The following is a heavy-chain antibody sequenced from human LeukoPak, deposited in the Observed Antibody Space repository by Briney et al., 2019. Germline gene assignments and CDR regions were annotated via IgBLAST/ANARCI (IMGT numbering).Heavy chain of an antibody. Sequence: GGSLRLSCAAYGFTVSSNYMSWVRQAPGKGLEWCSVIYSGGSTYYADSVKGRFTISRDNSKNTLYLQMNSLRAEDTAVYYCATHAFDIWGQGTMVTVSS. CDR2: IYSGGST. CDR3: ATHAFDI. J-gene: IGHJ3*02. CDR1: GFTVSSNY. V-gene: IGHV3-66*01.